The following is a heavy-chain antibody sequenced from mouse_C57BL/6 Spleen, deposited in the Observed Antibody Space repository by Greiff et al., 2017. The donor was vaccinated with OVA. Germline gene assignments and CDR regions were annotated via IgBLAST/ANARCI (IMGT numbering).Heavy chain of an antibody. D-gene: IGHD1-1*01. V-gene: IGHV1-76*01. CDR3: ARGGVVAAPYAMDY. CDR2: IYPGSGNT. Sequence: VQLVESGAELVRPGASVKLSCKASGYTFTDYYINWVKQRPGQGLEWIARIYPGSGNTYYNEKFKGKATLTAEKSSSTAYMQLSSLTSEDSAVYFCARGGVVAAPYAMDYWGQGTSVTVSS. J-gene: IGHJ4*01. CDR1: GYTFTDYY.